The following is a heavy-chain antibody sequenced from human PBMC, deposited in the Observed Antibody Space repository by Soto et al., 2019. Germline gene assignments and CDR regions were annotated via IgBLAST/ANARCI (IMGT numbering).Heavy chain of an antibody. Sequence: GESLKISCKGSGYRFSTFWIGWVRQMPGKGLEWVAIIYPDQSRAMYSPAFQGQVTISVDKSISTAYLQWNSLKASDTAMYYCARHPLNIVVVPAAVGDYYYYYGMDVWGQGTTVTVSS. D-gene: IGHD2-2*01. CDR1: GYRFSTFW. V-gene: IGHV5-51*01. CDR3: ARHPLNIVVVPAAVGDYYYYYGMDV. J-gene: IGHJ6*02. CDR2: IYPDQSRA.